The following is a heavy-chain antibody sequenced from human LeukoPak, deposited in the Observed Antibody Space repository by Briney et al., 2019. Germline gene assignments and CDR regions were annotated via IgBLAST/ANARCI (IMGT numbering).Heavy chain of an antibody. CDR2: ISTSSSYI. Sequence: GGSLRLSCAASGFTFSSYNMNWVRQAPGKGLERVSSISTSSSYIYYAVSVKGRFTISRDNAKNSLYLQMNSLRAEDTAVYYCAELGITMIGGVWGKGTTVTISS. CDR3: AELGITMIGGV. V-gene: IGHV3-21*01. CDR1: GFTFSSYN. J-gene: IGHJ6*04. D-gene: IGHD3-10*02.